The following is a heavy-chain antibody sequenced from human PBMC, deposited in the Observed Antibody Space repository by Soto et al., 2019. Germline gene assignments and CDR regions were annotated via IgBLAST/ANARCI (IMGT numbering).Heavy chain of an antibody. D-gene: IGHD3-9*01. CDR2: ISGHNGNT. CDR3: ARGGRGYDIWTGYGDYYYYGRDV. Sequence: CTASGFAFTNHSISSERQDPGQGRGWWGLISGHNGNTKYAQKFQGRVSMTRDTSTSTVYMELSSLRSEDTAVYYCARGGRGYDIWTGYGDYYYYGRDVWGQGTTVTASS. V-gene: IGHV1-18*04. CDR1: GFAFTNHS. J-gene: IGHJ6*02.